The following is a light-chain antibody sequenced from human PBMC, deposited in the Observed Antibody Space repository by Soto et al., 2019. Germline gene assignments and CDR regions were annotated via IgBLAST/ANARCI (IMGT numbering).Light chain of an antibody. CDR2: GAS. CDR1: QSVSSSY. J-gene: IGKJ5*01. CDR3: QQYGTSLP. Sequence: EIVLTQSPVTLSLSPGERATLSCRASQSVSSSYIAWYQQKPGQAPRLLIYGASTRATGIPDRFSGSGSGTDFTLTISRLEPEDFALYYCQQYGTSLPFGQGTRLEIK. V-gene: IGKV3-20*01.